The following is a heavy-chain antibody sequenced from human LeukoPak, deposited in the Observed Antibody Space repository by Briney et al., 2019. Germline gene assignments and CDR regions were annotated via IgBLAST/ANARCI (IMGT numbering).Heavy chain of an antibody. V-gene: IGHV1-69*02. D-gene: IGHD6-19*01. Sequence: PVKVSCKASGGTFSSYTISWVRQAPGQGLEWMGRIIPILGIANYAQKFQGRVTITADKSTSTAYMELSSLRSEDTAVYYCAIEGGIAVAGRSYWGQGTLVTVSS. CDR1: GGTFSSYT. CDR2: IIPILGIA. J-gene: IGHJ4*02. CDR3: AIEGGIAVAGRSY.